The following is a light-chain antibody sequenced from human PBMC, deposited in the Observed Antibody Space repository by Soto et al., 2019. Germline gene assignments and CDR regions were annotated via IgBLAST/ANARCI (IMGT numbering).Light chain of an antibody. CDR2: EVT. CDR3: SSYTTTRSWV. J-gene: IGLJ3*02. V-gene: IGLV2-14*01. Sequence: QSALTQPPSASGSPGQSVAISCTGTSSDVGGYNYVSWYQQHPGKAPKLMIYEVTNRPSGVSNRFSGSKSGNTASLTISGLQAEDEADYYCSSYTTTRSWVFGGGTKLTVL. CDR1: SSDVGGYNY.